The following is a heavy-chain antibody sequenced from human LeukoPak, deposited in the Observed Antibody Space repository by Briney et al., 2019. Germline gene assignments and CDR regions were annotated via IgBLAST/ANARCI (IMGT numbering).Heavy chain of an antibody. CDR3: ARDQGDHHYHVGHY. J-gene: IGHJ4*02. CDR1: GFTFSSYS. V-gene: IGHV3-21*01. CDR2: ISSSSSYI. D-gene: IGHD1-14*01. Sequence: PGGSLRLSCAASGFTFSSYSMNWVRQAPGKGLEWVSSISSSSSYIYYADSVKGRFTISRDNAKNSLYLQMNSLRAEDTAVYSCARDQGDHHYHVGHYWGQGTLVTVSS.